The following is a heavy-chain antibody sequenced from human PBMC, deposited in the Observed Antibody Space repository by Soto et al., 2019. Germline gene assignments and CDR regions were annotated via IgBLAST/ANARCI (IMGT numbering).Heavy chain of an antibody. V-gene: IGHV4-4*02. CDR3: ASILYYDFWSGYYTNRNWFDP. Sequence: SETLSLTCAVSSGSISSSNWWSWVRQPPGKGLEWIGEIYHSGSTNYNPSLKSRVTISVDKSKNQFSLKLSSVTAADTAVYYCASILYYDFWSGYYTNRNWFDPWGQGTLVTVSS. CDR1: SGSISSSNW. CDR2: IYHSGST. D-gene: IGHD3-3*01. J-gene: IGHJ5*02.